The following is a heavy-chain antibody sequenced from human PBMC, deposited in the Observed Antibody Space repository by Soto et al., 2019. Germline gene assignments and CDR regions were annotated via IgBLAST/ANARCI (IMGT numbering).Heavy chain of an antibody. CDR2: TRNKANSYTT. CDR1: GFTFSDHY. J-gene: IGHJ3*02. D-gene: IGHD3-22*01. CDR3: ARDSSGYYPDAFDI. V-gene: IGHV3-72*01. Sequence: VQLVESGGGLVQPGGSLRLSCAASGFTFSDHYMDWVRQAPGKGLEWVGRTRNKANSYTTEYAASVKGRFTISRDDSKNSLYLQMNSLKTEDTAVYYCARDSSGYYPDAFDIWGQGTMVTVSS.